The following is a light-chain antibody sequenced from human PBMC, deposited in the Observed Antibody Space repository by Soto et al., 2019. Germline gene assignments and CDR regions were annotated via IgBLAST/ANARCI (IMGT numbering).Light chain of an antibody. CDR1: QTISSG. J-gene: IGKJ5*01. CDR2: DAS. Sequence: IQMAQSPSTLSASVGGRVTITCRASQTISSGLAWYQQKPGKAPKLLIYDASSLESGVPSRFSGSGSGTEFTLTISSLQPDDFATYYCQQYNSYSITFGQGTRLEI. CDR3: QQYNSYSIT. V-gene: IGKV1-5*01.